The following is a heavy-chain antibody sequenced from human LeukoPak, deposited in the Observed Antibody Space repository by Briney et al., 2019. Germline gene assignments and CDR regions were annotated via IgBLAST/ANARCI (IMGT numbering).Heavy chain of an antibody. J-gene: IGHJ5*02. CDR2: IYTSGST. V-gene: IGHV4-4*07. D-gene: IGHD2-15*01. CDR3: VGEPGYCSGGSCYGGWFDP. CDR1: GGSFSSYY. Sequence: PSETLSLTCTVSGGSFSSYYWSWIRQPAGKGLEWIGRIYTSGSTNYNSSLKSRVTMSVDTSKNQVSLKLTSVTAADTAVYYCVGEPGYCSGGSCYGGWFDPWGQGTLVTVSS.